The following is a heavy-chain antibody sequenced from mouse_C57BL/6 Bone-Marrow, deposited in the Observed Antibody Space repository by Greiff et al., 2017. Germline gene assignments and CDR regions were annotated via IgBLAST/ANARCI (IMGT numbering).Heavy chain of an antibody. CDR2: IYPGDGDT. V-gene: IGHV1-82*01. J-gene: IGHJ2*01. CDR1: GYAFSSSW. D-gene: IGHD2-3*01. CDR3: ARNGYFLGDY. Sequence: QVQLQQSGPELVKPGASVKISCKASGYAFSSSWMNWVKQRPGQGLEWIGRIYPGDGDTNYNGKFKGKATLTADKSSSTAYMQLSSLTSEDSAVYFCARNGYFLGDYWGQGTTLTVSS.